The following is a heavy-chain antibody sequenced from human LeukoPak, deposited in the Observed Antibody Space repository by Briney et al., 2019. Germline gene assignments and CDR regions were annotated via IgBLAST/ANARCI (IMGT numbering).Heavy chain of an antibody. CDR2: ISGSGGST. D-gene: IGHD2-15*01. CDR3: AKDGYCSGGNCYSANDAFDI. J-gene: IGHJ3*02. Sequence: GESLKISCAASGFTFSTYGMSWVRQAPGKGLDWVSAISGSGGSTYYADSVKGRFTISRDNSKNTLYLQMNSLRAEDTAIYYCAKDGYCSGGNCYSANDAFDIWGQGTMVTVSS. V-gene: IGHV3-23*01. CDR1: GFTFSTYG.